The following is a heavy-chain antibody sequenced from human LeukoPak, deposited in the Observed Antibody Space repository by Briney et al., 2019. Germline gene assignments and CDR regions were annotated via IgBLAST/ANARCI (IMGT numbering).Heavy chain of an antibody. D-gene: IGHD3-10*01. CDR3: AREQIRSGRLTYYYGMDV. CDR1: GGSISSGGYY. Sequence: SQTLSLTCTVSGGSISSGGYYWSWIRQHPGKGLEWIGYIYYSGSTYYNPSLKSRVTISVDTSKNQFSLKLSSVTAADTAVYYCAREQIRSGRLTYYYGMDVWGQGTTVTVSS. CDR2: IYYSGST. V-gene: IGHV4-31*03. J-gene: IGHJ6*02.